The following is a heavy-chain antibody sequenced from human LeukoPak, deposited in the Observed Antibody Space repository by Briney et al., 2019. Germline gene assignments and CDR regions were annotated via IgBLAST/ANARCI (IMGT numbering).Heavy chain of an antibody. CDR2: ISSSSSYI. D-gene: IGHD5-18*01. J-gene: IGHJ4*02. CDR1: GFTFSSYS. Sequence: GGSLRLFCAASGFTFSSYSMNLVRQAPGKGLEWVSSISSSSSYIYYADSVKGRFTISRDNAKNSLYLQMNSLRAEDTAVYYCARVLQLWSLDYWGQGTLVTVSS. V-gene: IGHV3-21*01. CDR3: ARVLQLWSLDY.